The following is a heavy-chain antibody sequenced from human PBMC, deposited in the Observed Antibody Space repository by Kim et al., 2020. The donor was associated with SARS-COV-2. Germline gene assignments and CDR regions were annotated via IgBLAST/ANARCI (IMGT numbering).Heavy chain of an antibody. CDR3: ARHSSSWYSDP. V-gene: IGHV4-39*01. D-gene: IGHD6-13*01. J-gene: IGHJ5*02. Sequence: TYYNPSLKSRVTISVDTSKNQFSLKLSSVTAADTVVYYCARHSSSWYSDPWGQGTLVTVSS. CDR2: T.